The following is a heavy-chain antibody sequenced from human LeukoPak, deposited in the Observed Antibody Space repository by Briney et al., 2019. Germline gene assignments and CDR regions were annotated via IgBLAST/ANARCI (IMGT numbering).Heavy chain of an antibody. CDR3: ARGYCSGGSCSTYGMDV. Sequence: GGSLRLSCAVSGFSFSAHYMNWVRQAPGEGLEWVSAISSGGGATYYADSVKGRFTISRDNSKNTLYLQLNILRADDTALYYCARGYCSGGSCSTYGMDVWGQGTTVTVSS. CDR2: ISSGGGAT. V-gene: IGHV3-23*01. CDR1: GFSFSAHY. J-gene: IGHJ6*02. D-gene: IGHD2-15*01.